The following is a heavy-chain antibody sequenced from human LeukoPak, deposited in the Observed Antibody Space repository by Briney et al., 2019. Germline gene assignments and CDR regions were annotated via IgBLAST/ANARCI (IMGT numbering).Heavy chain of an antibody. D-gene: IGHD1-26*01. V-gene: IGHV1-2*04. CDR1: GGTFSSYA. J-gene: IGHJ3*02. CDR3: ARMGGSYGSDAFDI. CDR2: INPNSGGT. Sequence: ASVKVSCKASGGTFSSYAISWVRQAPGQGLEWMGWINPNSGGTNYAQKFQGWVTMTRDTSISTAYMELSRLRSDDTAVYYCARMGGSYGSDAFDIWGQGTMVTVSS.